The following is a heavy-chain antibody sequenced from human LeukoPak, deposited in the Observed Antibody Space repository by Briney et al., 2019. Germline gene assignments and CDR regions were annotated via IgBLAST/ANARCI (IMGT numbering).Heavy chain of an antibody. V-gene: IGHV3-23*01. CDR1: GFTFSSYA. CDR3: YYEGY. J-gene: IGHJ4*02. Sequence: GGSLRLSCAASGFTFSSYAMSWVRQAPGKGLEWVSTISGSGSTYYAESVKGRFTISRDNSKSTLYMRMNSLRVDDTGVYYCYYEGYWGQGTLVTVSS. CDR2: ISGSGST. D-gene: IGHD3-16*01.